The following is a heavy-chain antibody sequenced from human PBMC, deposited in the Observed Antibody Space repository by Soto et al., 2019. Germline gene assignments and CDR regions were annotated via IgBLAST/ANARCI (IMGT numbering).Heavy chain of an antibody. D-gene: IGHD2-15*01. Sequence: EVQLVESGGGLVKPGGSLRLSCAASGFTFSNAWMNWVRQAPGKGLEWVGRIKSKTDGGTTDYAAPVKGRFTISRDDSKNTLYLQMNSLKTEDTAVYYCTTDEVVVAATRTYYYYGMDVWGQGTTVTVSS. V-gene: IGHV3-15*07. CDR1: GFTFSNAW. CDR3: TTDEVVVAATRTYYYYGMDV. CDR2: IKSKTDGGTT. J-gene: IGHJ6*02.